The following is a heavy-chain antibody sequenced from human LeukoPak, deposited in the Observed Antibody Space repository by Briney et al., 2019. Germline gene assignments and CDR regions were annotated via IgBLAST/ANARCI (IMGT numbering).Heavy chain of an antibody. Sequence: KPSATLSLTCTVSGRSISSYYWSWIRPPPGKGLDWIGYIYYSGSTNYNPSLKSRVTISVDTSKNHFSLKLSSVTAADTAVYYCARQKGDSSSSPDYWGQGTLVTVSS. J-gene: IGHJ4*02. D-gene: IGHD6-6*01. CDR2: IYYSGST. CDR3: ARQKGDSSSSPDY. V-gene: IGHV4-59*08. CDR1: GRSISSYY.